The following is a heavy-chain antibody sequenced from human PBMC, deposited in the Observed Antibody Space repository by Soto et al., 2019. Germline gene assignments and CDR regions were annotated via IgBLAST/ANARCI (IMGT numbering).Heavy chain of an antibody. CDR1: GGSFSGYY. CDR2: INHSGST. D-gene: IGHD2-15*01. V-gene: IGHV4-34*01. J-gene: IGHJ6*02. Sequence: PSETLSLTCAVYGGSFSGYYWSWIRQPPGKGLEWIGEINHSGSTNYNPSLKSRVTISVDTSKNQFSLKLSSVTAADTAVYYCARIGGPTSKYYYYYGMDVWGQGTTVT. CDR3: ARIGGPTSKYYYYYGMDV.